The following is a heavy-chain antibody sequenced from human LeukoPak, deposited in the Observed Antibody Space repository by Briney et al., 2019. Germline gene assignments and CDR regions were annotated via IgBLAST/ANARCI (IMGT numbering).Heavy chain of an antibody. V-gene: IGHV3-30*18. D-gene: IGHD3-22*01. CDR1: GFTFSSYG. CDR3: AKSPHDSSGYYIG. CDR2: ISYDGSNK. J-gene: IGHJ4*02. Sequence: QTGGSLRLSCAASGFTFSSYGMHWVRQAPGKGLEWVAVISYDGSNKYYADSVKGRFTISRDNPKNTLYLQTNSLRAEDTAVYYCAKSPHDSSGYYIGWGQGTLVTVSS.